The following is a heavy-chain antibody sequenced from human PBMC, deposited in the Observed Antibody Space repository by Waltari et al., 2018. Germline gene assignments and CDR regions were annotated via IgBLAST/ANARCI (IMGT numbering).Heavy chain of an antibody. CDR1: GFTFSSYE. Sequence: EVQLVESGGGLVQPGGSLRLSCAASGFTFSSYEMNWVRQAPGKGLEWVSYISSGGSTIYYADSVKGRFTISRDNAKNSLYLQMNSLRAEDTAVYYCARVVVPAAPDPYYYYGMDVWGQGTTVTVSS. CDR3: ARVVVPAAPDPYYYYGMDV. J-gene: IGHJ6*02. CDR2: ISSGGSTI. V-gene: IGHV3-48*03. D-gene: IGHD2-2*01.